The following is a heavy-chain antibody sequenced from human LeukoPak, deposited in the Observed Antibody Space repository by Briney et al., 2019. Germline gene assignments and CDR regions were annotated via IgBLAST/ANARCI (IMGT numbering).Heavy chain of an antibody. J-gene: IGHJ4*02. Sequence: GGSLRLSCAASGFTFSSYEMSWVRQAPGKGLEWVSYISSSGSTIYYADSVKGRFTISRDNAKNSLYLQMNSLRAEDTAVYYCARLQWFGGYYFDYWGQGTLVTVSS. CDR2: ISSSGSTI. V-gene: IGHV3-48*03. D-gene: IGHD3-10*01. CDR3: ARLQWFGGYYFDY. CDR1: GFTFSSYE.